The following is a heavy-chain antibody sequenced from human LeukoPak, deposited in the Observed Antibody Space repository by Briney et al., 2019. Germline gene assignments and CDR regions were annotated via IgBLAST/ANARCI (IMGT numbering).Heavy chain of an antibody. Sequence: SQTLSLTCDISGDSVSGNIVAWNWIRQSPSRGLEWLGRTNYRSKWYNDYAVSVRGRITINPDTSKNRFSLQLDSVTPVDTAVYYCARGSSGSFDYWGQGTLVTVSS. J-gene: IGHJ4*02. CDR1: GDSVSGNIVA. D-gene: IGHD6-19*01. CDR2: TNYRSKWYN. CDR3: ARGSSGSFDY. V-gene: IGHV6-1*01.